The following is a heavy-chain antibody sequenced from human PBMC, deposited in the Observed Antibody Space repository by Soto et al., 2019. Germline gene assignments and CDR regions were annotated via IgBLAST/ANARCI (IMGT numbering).Heavy chain of an antibody. CDR1: EFIFSLFS. CDR3: AKSRGARWTSYYFDP. Sequence: EVQLLESGGGLVQPGGSLKLSCEVSEFIFSLFSMSWVRQAPGKGLELVSGISGTGASTYYGSSVRGRFSISRDNSRYTLYMQMNNLRGEDTGIYFWAKSRGARWTSYYFDPWGQGTLVTVSS. CDR2: ISGTGAST. J-gene: IGHJ4*02. D-gene: IGHD2-15*01. V-gene: IGHV3-23*01.